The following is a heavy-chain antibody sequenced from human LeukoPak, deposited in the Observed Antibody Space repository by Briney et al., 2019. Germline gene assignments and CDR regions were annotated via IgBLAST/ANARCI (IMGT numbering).Heavy chain of an antibody. CDR2: ISFDGSNQ. CDR1: GFTFSSYG. J-gene: IGHJ4*02. D-gene: IGHD6-19*01. V-gene: IGHV3-30*03. Sequence: PGGSLRLSCAASGFTFSSYGMHWVRQAPGKGLEWVAFISFDGSNQYYADSVKGRFTTSRDNSKNTLYLQMNSLRAEDTAVYYCARVGSGWNWGQGTLVTVSS. CDR3: ARVGSGWN.